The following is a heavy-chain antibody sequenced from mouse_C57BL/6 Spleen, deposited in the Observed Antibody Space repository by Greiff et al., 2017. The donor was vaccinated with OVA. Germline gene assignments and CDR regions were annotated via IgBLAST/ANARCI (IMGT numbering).Heavy chain of an antibody. CDR2: INPSNGGT. D-gene: IGHD3-2*02. Sequence: QVQLQQPGTELVKPGASVKLSCKASGYTFTSYWMHWVKQRPGQGLEWIGNINPSNGGTNYNEKLKSKATLTVDKSSSTAYMQLSSLTSEDSAVYYCARDSSVYVGFAYWGQGTLVTVSA. J-gene: IGHJ3*01. CDR1: GYTFTSYW. CDR3: ARDSSVYVGFAY. V-gene: IGHV1-53*01.